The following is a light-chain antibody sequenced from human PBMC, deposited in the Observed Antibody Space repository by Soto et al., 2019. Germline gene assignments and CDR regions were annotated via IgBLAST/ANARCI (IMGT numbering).Light chain of an antibody. V-gene: IGLV1-51*01. J-gene: IGLJ2*01. CDR1: SSSIGNNF. CDR3: ATWDSSLSAVL. CDR2: DND. Sequence: QSVLTQPPSVSAAPGQKVTISCSGSSSSIGNNFVSWYQPLPGTAPKLLIYDNDKRPSGIPDRFSGAKSGTSATLGITGLQTGDEADYYCATWDSSLSAVLFGGGTKVTVL.